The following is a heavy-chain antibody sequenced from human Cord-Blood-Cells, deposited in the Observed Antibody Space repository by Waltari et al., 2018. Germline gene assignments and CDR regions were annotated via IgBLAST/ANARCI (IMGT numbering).Heavy chain of an antibody. J-gene: IGHJ5*02. CDR3: ARDRIYDSSGYYWFDP. V-gene: IGHV1-69*01. Sequence: QVQLVQSGAEVKKPGSSVKVSCKASGGTFSSYAISWVRQAPGQGLEWVGGIIPMFGTANYAQKFQGRVTITADESTSTAYMELSSLRSEDTVVYYCARDRIYDSSGYYWFDPWGQGTLVTVSS. D-gene: IGHD3-22*01. CDR1: GGTFSSYA. CDR2: IIPMFGTA.